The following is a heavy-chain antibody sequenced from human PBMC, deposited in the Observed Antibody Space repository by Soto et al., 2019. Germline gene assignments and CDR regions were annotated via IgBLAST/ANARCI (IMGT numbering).Heavy chain of an antibody. CDR1: GYTFTSYD. CDR3: ATGESLWSSGWYPLRYYYYYYMDV. V-gene: IGHV1-8*01. J-gene: IGHJ6*03. D-gene: IGHD6-19*01. Sequence: ASVKVSCKASGYTFTSYDINWVRQATGQGLEWMGWMNPNSGNTGYAQKFQGRVTMTRNTSISTAYMELSSLRSEDTAVYYCATGESLWSSGWYPLRYYYYYYMDVWGKGTTVTVSS. CDR2: MNPNSGNT.